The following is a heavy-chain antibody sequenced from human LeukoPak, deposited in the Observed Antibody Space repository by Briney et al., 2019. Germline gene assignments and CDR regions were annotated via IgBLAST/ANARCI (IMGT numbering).Heavy chain of an antibody. V-gene: IGHV4-38-2*02. CDR2: IYRSGST. D-gene: IGHD3-22*01. J-gene: IGHJ4*02. CDR3: TREMRYYDSSGYYNFDF. Sequence: SETLSLTCTVSGDSISSGHYWGWIRQPPGKGLEWIGSIYRSGSTYYNPSLKSRVTILVDTSKNQFSLKLSSVTAADTAVYYCTREMRYYDSSGYYNFDFWGQGNLVTVSS. CDR1: GDSISSGHY.